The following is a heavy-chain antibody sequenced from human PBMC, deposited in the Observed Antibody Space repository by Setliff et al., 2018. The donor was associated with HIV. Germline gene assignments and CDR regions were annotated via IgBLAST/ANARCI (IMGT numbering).Heavy chain of an antibody. D-gene: IGHD3-10*01. Sequence: ASVKVSCKASGSTLSNYGIVWVRQAPGQGLQWMGWISGYSGKTNYAQKFQGRVTITRDTSMYTAYMELTRLRFDDTAVYSCARGGDDSGPGTWTFDYWGQGALVTVSS. J-gene: IGHJ4*02. V-gene: IGHV1-18*01. CDR1: GSTLSNYG. CDR2: ISGYSGKT. CDR3: ARGGDDSGPGTWTFDY.